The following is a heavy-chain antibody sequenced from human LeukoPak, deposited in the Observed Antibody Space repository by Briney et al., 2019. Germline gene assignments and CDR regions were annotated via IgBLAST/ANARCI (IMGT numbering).Heavy chain of an antibody. CDR3: ARGIPDYYGSGIDY. J-gene: IGHJ4*02. CDR1: GFTFSSYD. CDR2: IGTAGDT. V-gene: IGHV3-13*01. Sequence: PGGSLRLSCAASGFTFSSYDMHWVRQATGKGLEWVSAIGTAGDTYYPGSVKGRFTISRENAKNSLYLQMNSLRAGDTAVYYCARGIPDYYGSGIDYWGQGTLVTVSS. D-gene: IGHD3-10*01.